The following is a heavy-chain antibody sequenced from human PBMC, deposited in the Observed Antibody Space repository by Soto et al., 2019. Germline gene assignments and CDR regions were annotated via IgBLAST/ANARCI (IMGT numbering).Heavy chain of an antibody. V-gene: IGHV3-48*03. CDR3: ARDRHCTNGVCYGLILPYYYGMDV. CDR2: ISSSGSTI. J-gene: IGHJ6*02. CDR1: GFTFSSYE. D-gene: IGHD2-8*01. Sequence: GGSLRLSCAASGFTFSSYEMNWVRQAPGKGLERVSYISSSGSTIYYADSVKGRFTIPRDNAKNSLYLQMNSLRAEDTAVYYCARDRHCTNGVCYGLILPYYYGMDVWGQGTTVTVSS.